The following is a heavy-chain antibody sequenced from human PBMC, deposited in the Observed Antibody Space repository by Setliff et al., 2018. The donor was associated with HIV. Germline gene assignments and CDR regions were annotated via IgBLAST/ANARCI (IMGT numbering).Heavy chain of an antibody. CDR1: GYTFVNYY. CDR2: MNCMNGDT. J-gene: IGHJ4*02. Sequence: GASVKVSCKTSGYTFVNYYVNWVRQAPGQGLEWIGIMNCMNGDTSYAQSLKGRVTVTRDTSTSTVYVDLSSLRPEDTAVYYCARETQTNSGSYLAWGQGTLVTVSS. V-gene: IGHV1-46*01. CDR3: ARETQTNSGSYLA. D-gene: IGHD3-10*01.